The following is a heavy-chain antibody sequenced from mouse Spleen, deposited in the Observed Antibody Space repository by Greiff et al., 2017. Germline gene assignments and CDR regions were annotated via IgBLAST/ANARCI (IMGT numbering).Heavy chain of an antibody. CDR3: ARANWDAWFAY. CDR1: GYSITSGYY. Sequence: VQLKQSGPGLVKPSQSLSLTCSVTGYSITSGYYWNWIRQLPGNKLEWMGYISYDGSNNYNPSLKNRISITRDTSKNQFFLKLNSVTTEDTATYYCARANWDAWFAYWGQGTLVTVSA. CDR2: ISYDGSN. D-gene: IGHD4-1*01. J-gene: IGHJ3*01. V-gene: IGHV3-6*01.